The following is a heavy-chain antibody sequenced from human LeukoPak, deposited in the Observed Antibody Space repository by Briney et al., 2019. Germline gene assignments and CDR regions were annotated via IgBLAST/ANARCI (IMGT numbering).Heavy chain of an antibody. CDR2: IYSGGST. CDR1: GFTVSSNY. J-gene: IGHJ4*02. D-gene: IGHD3-22*01. CDR3: ARANYYYDSSGYYYQFNYFDY. Sequence: PGGSLGLSCAASGFTVSSNYMSWVRQAPGKGLEWVSIIYSGGSTYYADSVKGRFTISRDNSKNTLYLQMNSLRAEDTAVYYCARANYYYDSSGYYYQFNYFDYWGQGTLVTVSS. V-gene: IGHV3-53*01.